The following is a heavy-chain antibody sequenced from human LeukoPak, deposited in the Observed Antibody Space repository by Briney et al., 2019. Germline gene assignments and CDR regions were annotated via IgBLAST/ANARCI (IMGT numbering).Heavy chain of an antibody. CDR1: GGSISSYY. D-gene: IGHD6-6*01. V-gene: IGHV4-4*07. CDR3: ARHHPGGGNELVDY. Sequence: SETLSLTCTVSGGSISSYYWSWIRQPAGKGLEWIGRIYTSGSTNYNPSLKSRVTMSVDTSKNQFSLKLSSVTAADTAVYYCARHHPGGGNELVDYWGQGTLVTVSS. J-gene: IGHJ4*02. CDR2: IYTSGST.